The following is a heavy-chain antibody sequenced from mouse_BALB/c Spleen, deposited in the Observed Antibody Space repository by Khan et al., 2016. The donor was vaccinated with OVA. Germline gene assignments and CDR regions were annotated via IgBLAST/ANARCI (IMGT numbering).Heavy chain of an antibody. Sequence: EVQLQESGPGLVKPSQSLSLTCTVTGYAITSDYAWNWIRQFPGNKLEGLVYKNYSGSTRYNPSLKSRISITRDPSKNQFSLLLKSVTSEDTATDYCARSVTISTVVVTDFDFWGQGTTLTVSS. J-gene: IGHJ2*01. CDR3: ARSVTISTVVVTDFDF. CDR2: KNYSGST. CDR1: GYAITSDYA. D-gene: IGHD1-1*01. V-gene: IGHV3-2*02.